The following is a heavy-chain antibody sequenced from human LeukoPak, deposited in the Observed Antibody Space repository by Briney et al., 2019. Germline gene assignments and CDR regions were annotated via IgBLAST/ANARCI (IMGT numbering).Heavy chain of an antibody. CDR1: GYSFTSYW. D-gene: IGHD6-19*01. J-gene: IGHJ5*02. CDR2: LYIGDSDT. V-gene: IGHV5-51*01. CDR3: ARHGGGGIAVAGAWFDP. Sequence: GESLKISCKGSGYSFTSYWIAWVRQMPGKGLECMGILYIGDSDTRYSPSFQGQVTISADKSISTAYLQWSTLKASDTAMYYCARHGGGGIAVAGAWFDPWGQGTLVTVSS.